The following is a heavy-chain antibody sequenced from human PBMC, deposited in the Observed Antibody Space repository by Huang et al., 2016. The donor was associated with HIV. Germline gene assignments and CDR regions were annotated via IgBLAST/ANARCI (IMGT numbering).Heavy chain of an antibody. Sequence: QVQLQQWGAGLLKPSETLSLTCAVYGDSLSGYYWSWIRQSPGKELEWIGEIHHSVTTNYNPTLKSRVTISLDTSKQQFSLKLKCVTAADTAGFYCARGRRWLQRKNYYSDYWGQGTLVTVSS. CDR2: IHHSVTT. D-gene: IGHD5-18*01. J-gene: IGHJ4*02. CDR3: ARGRRWLQRKNYYSDY. CDR1: GDSLSGYY. V-gene: IGHV4-34*02.